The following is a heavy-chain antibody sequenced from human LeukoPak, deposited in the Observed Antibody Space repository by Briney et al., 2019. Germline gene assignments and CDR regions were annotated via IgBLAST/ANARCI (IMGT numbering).Heavy chain of an antibody. CDR3: ARAILVVITEIDY. V-gene: IGHV3-64D*06. Sequence: GGSLRLSCSASGFSFSTHAMHWVRQAPGKGLEYVSTINSHGGSTYYADSVRGRFTISRDDSKNTLSLQMSSLRPEDTAVYYCARAILVVITEIDYWGQGTLVTVSS. D-gene: IGHD3-22*01. J-gene: IGHJ4*02. CDR2: INSHGGST. CDR1: GFSFSTHA.